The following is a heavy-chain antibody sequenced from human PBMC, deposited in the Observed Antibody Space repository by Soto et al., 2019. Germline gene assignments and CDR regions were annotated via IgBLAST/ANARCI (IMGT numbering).Heavy chain of an antibody. V-gene: IGHV3-15*07. CDR1: GFTFSNAW. D-gene: IGHD3-3*01. CDR2: IKSKTDGGTT. CDR3: TTDAPEWLSDLYRTIYYYYYGMDV. J-gene: IGHJ6*02. Sequence: EVQLVESGGGLVKPGGSLRLSCAASGFTFSNAWMNWVRQAPGKGLEWVGRIKSKTDGGTTDYAAPVKGRFQISRDDSKNKLYLQMNSLKTEDTAVYYCTTDAPEWLSDLYRTIYYYYYGMDVWGQGTTVTVSS.